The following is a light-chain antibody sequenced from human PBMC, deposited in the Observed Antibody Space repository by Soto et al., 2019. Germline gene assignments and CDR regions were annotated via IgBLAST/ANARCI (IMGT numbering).Light chain of an antibody. J-gene: IGKJ4*01. V-gene: IGKV3-20*01. CDR3: QQYGSLLS. CDR1: QSVSSSY. CDR2: GAS. Sequence: EIVLTQSPGTLSLSPGERATLSCRASQSVSSSYLAWYQQKPGQAPRLLIYGASSRATGSPDRFSGSWSGTDFTLTISRLEPEDFAVYYCQQYGSLLSFGGGTKVEIK.